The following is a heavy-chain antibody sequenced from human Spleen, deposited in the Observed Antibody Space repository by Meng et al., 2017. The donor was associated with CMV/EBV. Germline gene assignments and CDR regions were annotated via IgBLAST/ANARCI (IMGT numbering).Heavy chain of an antibody. CDR2: INPNSGDT. CDR3: ASTVWSSGSYHEYYFDY. CDR1: EYTFTGYY. Sequence: ASVKVSCKASEYTFTGYYMHWVRQAPGQGLEWMGWINPNSGDTNSAQQFQGRVTMTRDTSISTAYMELSRLRSDDTAVYYCASTVWSSGSYHEYYFDYWGQGTLVTVS. D-gene: IGHD1-26*01. V-gene: IGHV1-2*02. J-gene: IGHJ4*02.